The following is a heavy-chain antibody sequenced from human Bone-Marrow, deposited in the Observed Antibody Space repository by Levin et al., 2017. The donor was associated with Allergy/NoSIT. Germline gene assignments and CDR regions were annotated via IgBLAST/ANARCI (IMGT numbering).Heavy chain of an antibody. CDR1: GFTFSTSV. CDR3: AREGYSSGLAGAFNI. V-gene: IGHV3-64*02. D-gene: IGHD6-19*01. CDR2: IGNGGHPT. Sequence: GGSLRLSCVASGFTFSTSVMHWVRQAPGKGLEYVSAIGNGGHPTLYADSVKDRFTISRDNSKNTLYLQMGSLRVEDMAVYYCAREGYSSGLAGAFNIWGQGTVVTVSS. J-gene: IGHJ3*02.